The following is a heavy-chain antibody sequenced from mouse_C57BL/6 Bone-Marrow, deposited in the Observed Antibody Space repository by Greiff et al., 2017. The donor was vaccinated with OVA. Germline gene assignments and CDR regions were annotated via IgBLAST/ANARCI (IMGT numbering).Heavy chain of an antibody. CDR3: ARSRLTGYAMDY. J-gene: IGHJ4*01. CDR2: INPSSGYT. Sequence: VQLQQSGAELARPGASVKMSCKASGYTFTSYTMHWVKQRPGQGLEWIGYINPSSGYTKYNQKFKDKATLTADKSSSTAYMQLSSLTSEDSAVYYCARSRLTGYAMDYWGQGTSVTVSS. V-gene: IGHV1-4*01. CDR1: GYTFTSYT. D-gene: IGHD4-1*01.